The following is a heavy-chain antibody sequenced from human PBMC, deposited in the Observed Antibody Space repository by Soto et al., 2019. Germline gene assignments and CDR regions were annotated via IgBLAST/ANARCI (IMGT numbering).Heavy chain of an antibody. CDR3: TRDWEITVSTWSFGGF. V-gene: IGHV1-69*08. J-gene: IGHJ4*02. D-gene: IGHD3-10*01. Sequence: QVQLVQSGAEVKKPGSSVMVSCKASGATFSPYTINWVRQAPGQDLEWMGRIIPFHGVTNYAQKFQARVTITADKSTSTAYMELSGLRFEDTAMYYCTRDWEITVSTWSFGGFWGRGTLVTVSS. CDR2: IIPFHGVT. CDR1: GATFSPYT.